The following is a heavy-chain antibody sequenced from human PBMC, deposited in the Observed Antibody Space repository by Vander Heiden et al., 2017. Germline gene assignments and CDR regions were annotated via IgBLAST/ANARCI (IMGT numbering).Heavy chain of an antibody. CDR3: AIVWFGELLSRLLDY. J-gene: IGHJ4*02. CDR1: GFTFSSYA. D-gene: IGHD3-10*01. Sequence: EVQLLESGGGLVQPGGSLRLSCAASGFTFSSYAMSWVRQAPGKGLEWVSAISGSGGSTYYADSVKGRFTISRDNSKNTLYLQMNSLRAEDTAVYYYAIVWFGELLSRLLDYWGQGTLVTVSS. V-gene: IGHV3-23*01. CDR2: ISGSGGST.